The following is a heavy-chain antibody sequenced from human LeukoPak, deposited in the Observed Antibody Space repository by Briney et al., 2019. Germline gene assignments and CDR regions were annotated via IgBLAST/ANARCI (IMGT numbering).Heavy chain of an antibody. CDR3: ARDPGYCSSTSCYWFYFDY. CDR1: GFTFSSYG. Sequence: PGGSLRLSCAASGFTFSSYGMHWVRQAPGKGLEWVAVIWYDGSNKYYADSVKGRFTISRDNSKSTLYLQMNSLRAEDTAVYYCARDPGYCSSTSCYWFYFDYWGQGTLVTVSS. V-gene: IGHV3-33*01. J-gene: IGHJ4*02. CDR2: IWYDGSNK. D-gene: IGHD2-2*01.